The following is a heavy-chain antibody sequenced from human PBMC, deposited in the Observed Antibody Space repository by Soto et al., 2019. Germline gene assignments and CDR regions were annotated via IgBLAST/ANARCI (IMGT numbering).Heavy chain of an antibody. J-gene: IGHJ5*02. V-gene: IGHV4-31*03. D-gene: IGHD3-22*01. CDR1: GGSISSGGYY. CDR2: IYYSGST. Sequence: QVQLQESGPGLVKPSQTLSLTCTVSGGSISSGGYYWSWIRQHPGKGLEWIGYIYYSGSTYYNPSLKSRGTISVDTSKNQFSLKLSSVTAADTAVYYCARDRIGSGYVFDPWGQGTLVTVSS. CDR3: ARDRIGSGYVFDP.